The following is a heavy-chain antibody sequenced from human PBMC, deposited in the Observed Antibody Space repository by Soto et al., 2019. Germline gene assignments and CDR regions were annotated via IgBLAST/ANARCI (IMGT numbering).Heavy chain of an antibody. V-gene: IGHV1-69*13. Sequence: GASVKVSCKASGGTFSSYAISWVRQAPGQGLEWMGGIIPIFGTANYAQKFQGRVTITADESTSTAYMELSSLRSEDTAVYYCARSFVVDTAMVSYYFDYWGQGTLVTVSS. CDR2: IIPIFGTA. CDR1: GGTFSSYA. CDR3: ARSFVVDTAMVSYYFDY. J-gene: IGHJ4*02. D-gene: IGHD5-18*01.